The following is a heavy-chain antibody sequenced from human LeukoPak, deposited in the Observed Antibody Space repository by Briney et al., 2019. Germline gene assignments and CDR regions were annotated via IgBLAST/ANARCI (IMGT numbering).Heavy chain of an antibody. D-gene: IGHD3-3*01. CDR2: ISDSGST. Sequence: SETLSLTCTVSGGSIISYYWSWIRQPPGKGLEWIGYISDSGSTYYNPSLKSRVTISLYTSKNQFSLKLRSVTAADTAVYHCARHRDYDMWSGDHIGKYGMDVWGQGTTVSVSS. CDR3: ARHRDYDMWSGDHIGKYGMDV. J-gene: IGHJ6*02. CDR1: GGSIISYY. V-gene: IGHV4-59*01.